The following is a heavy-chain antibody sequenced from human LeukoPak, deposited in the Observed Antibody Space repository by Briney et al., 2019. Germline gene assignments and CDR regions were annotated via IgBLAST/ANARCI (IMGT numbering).Heavy chain of an antibody. CDR3: ARSASLLRSGQNWFDP. J-gene: IGHJ5*02. Sequence: ASVKVSCKASGYTFTGYYMHWVRQAPGQGPEWMGWINPNSGGTNYAQKFQGRVTMTRDTSISTAYLELSRLRSDDTAVYYCARSASLLRSGQNWFDPWGQGTLVTVSS. D-gene: IGHD6-19*01. V-gene: IGHV1-2*02. CDR2: INPNSGGT. CDR1: GYTFTGYY.